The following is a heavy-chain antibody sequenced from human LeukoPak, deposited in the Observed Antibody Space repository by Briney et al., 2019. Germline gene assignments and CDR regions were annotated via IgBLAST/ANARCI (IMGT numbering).Heavy chain of an antibody. V-gene: IGHV1-3*01. D-gene: IGHD3-3*01. J-gene: IGHJ6*02. Sequence: GASVKVSCKASGYTFTSYPMHWVRQAPGQRLEWMGWINAGNGNTKYSQKFQGRVTITRDTSASTAYMELSSLRSEDTAVYYCARDRLGVVIYDYGMDVWGQGTTVTVSS. CDR3: ARDRLGVVIYDYGMDV. CDR2: INAGNGNT. CDR1: GYTFTSYP.